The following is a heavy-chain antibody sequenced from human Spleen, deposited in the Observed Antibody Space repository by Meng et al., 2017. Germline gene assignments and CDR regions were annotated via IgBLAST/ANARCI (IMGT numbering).Heavy chain of an antibody. CDR3: AREGLDP. V-gene: IGHV1-46*01. CDR1: GYTFTSHW. J-gene: IGHJ5*02. Sequence: QVQLVQSEDEGKNPGASVKVSCKASGYTFTSHWMHWVRPAPGQRLEWMGIINTRDGYTMYEQKFQGRITMTTNTSISTAYMELSSLTSEDTAVYYCAREGLDPWGQGTLVTVSS. CDR2: INTRDGYT.